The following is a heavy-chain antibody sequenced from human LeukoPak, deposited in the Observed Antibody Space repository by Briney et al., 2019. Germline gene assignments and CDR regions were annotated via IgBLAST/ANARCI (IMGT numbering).Heavy chain of an antibody. CDR1: GFSFSRYI. CDR3: ARDYFDSTNYPQTYYYYYMDV. J-gene: IGHJ6*03. Sequence: GGSLRVSCAASGFSFSRYIMNLVRQAPGEGLEWGAYISNTSTSKNSADSVKARFTISRDSAENPLFLQTNSLQAEDTAIYYCARDYFDSTNYPQTYYYYYMDVWGKGTTVTVSS. V-gene: IGHV3-21*01. D-gene: IGHD3-22*01. CDR2: ISNTSTSK.